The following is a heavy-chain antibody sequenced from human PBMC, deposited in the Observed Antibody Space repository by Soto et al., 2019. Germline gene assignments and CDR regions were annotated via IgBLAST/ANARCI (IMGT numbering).Heavy chain of an antibody. J-gene: IGHJ4*02. D-gene: IGHD3-22*01. CDR1: GYTLTELS. Sequence: ASVKVSCKVSGYTLTELSMHWVRQAPGKGLEWMGGFDPEDGETIYAQKFQGRVTMTEDTSTDTAYMELSSLRSEDTAVNYCAFVGFTYYYDSSGYLNWGQGTLVTVSS. CDR3: AFVGFTYYYDSSGYLN. CDR2: FDPEDGET. V-gene: IGHV1-24*01.